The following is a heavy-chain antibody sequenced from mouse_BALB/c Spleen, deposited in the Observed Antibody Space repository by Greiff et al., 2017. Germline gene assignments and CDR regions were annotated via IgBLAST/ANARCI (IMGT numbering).Heavy chain of an antibody. V-gene: IGHV2-6-7*01. Sequence: VQVVESGPGLVAPSQSLSITCTVSGFSLTGYGVNWVRQPPGKGLEWLGMIWGDGSTDYNSALKSRLSISKDNSKSQVFLKMNSLQTDDTARYYCARAGKRYYFDDWGQGTTLTVSS. CDR3: ARAGKRYYFDD. D-gene: IGHD2-1*01. CDR1: GFSLTGYG. J-gene: IGHJ2*01. CDR2: IWGDGST.